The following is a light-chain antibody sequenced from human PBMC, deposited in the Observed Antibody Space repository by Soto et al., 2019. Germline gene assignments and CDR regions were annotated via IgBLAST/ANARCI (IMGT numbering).Light chain of an antibody. CDR2: GAS. Sequence: EIVMTQSPATLSVSPGGRTTLSCQARPRISSNLAWYQQKPCQAPRLLIYGASTRATGIPATFSGSGSGTEFTLTISSLQSEDFAVYYCQQYNNWPFTFGPGTKVDIK. CDR1: PRISSN. CDR3: QQYNNWPFT. V-gene: IGKV3-15*01. J-gene: IGKJ3*01.